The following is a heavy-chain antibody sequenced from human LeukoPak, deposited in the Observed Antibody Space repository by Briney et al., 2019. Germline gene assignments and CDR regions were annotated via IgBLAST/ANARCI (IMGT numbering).Heavy chain of an antibody. V-gene: IGHV3-21*01. CDR1: GFRFSSYS. Sequence: PGGSLRLSCAASGFRFSSYSMDWVRQAPGKGLEWVSSISSSSSYIYYADSVKGRFTISRDNAKHSLYLQMNSLRAEDTAVYYCASSAPSDIWGRGTMVTVSS. CDR2: ISSSSSYI. CDR3: ASSAPSDI. J-gene: IGHJ3*02.